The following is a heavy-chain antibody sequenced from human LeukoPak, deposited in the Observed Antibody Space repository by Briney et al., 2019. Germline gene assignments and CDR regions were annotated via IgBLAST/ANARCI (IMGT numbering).Heavy chain of an antibody. CDR3: AKDRAGFDSSSAHFDY. Sequence: HPGGSLRLSCAASGFTFSSYGMHWVRQAPGKGLEWVAFIRYDGSNKYYADSVKGRFTISRDNSKNTLYLQMNSLRAEDTAVYYCAKDRAGFDSSSAHFDYWGQGTLVTVSS. J-gene: IGHJ4*02. CDR2: IRYDGSNK. V-gene: IGHV3-30*02. CDR1: GFTFSSYG. D-gene: IGHD6-6*01.